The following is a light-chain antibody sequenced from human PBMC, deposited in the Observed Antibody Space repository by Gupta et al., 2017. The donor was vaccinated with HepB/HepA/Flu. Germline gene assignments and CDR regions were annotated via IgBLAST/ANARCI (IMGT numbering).Light chain of an antibody. CDR3: QQFNSYPIT. V-gene: IGKV1-9*01. Sequence: DIQLTQSPSFLSASVGDRVTITCRASQDINSYLIWCQQKPGKAPKLLIYTASTLQSGVPSRFSGSGSGTEFTLTISSLQPEDFATYYCQQFNSYPITFGQGTRLDIK. J-gene: IGKJ5*01. CDR1: QDINSY. CDR2: TAS.